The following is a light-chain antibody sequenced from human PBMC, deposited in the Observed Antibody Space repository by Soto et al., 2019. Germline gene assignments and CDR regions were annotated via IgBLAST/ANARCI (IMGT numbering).Light chain of an antibody. J-gene: IGKJ1*01. CDR1: QSISSY. V-gene: IGKV1-5*01. CDR2: DVS. Sequence: IQMTQSPSSLSASVGDRVTITCRASQSISSYLNWYQQKPGKAPKLLIYDVSTLESGVPSRFSGSGSGTEFTLTISSLQPDDFATYYCQQYNSYSRTFGQGTKVDIK. CDR3: QQYNSYSRT.